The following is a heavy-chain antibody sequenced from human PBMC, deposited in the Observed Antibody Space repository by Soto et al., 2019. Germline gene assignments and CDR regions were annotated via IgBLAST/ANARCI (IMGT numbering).Heavy chain of an antibody. Sequence: GGSLRLSCAASGFTFSTYWMSWVRQAPGKGLEWVANIKEDGSEKYYVDSVEGRFTISRDNAKNSLYLQMTSLRAEDTALYYCARGWVYFVSSYFPYLYAMDVWGQGTTVTVSS. CDR3: ARGWVYFVSSYFPYLYAMDV. CDR2: IKEDGSEK. D-gene: IGHD3-22*01. V-gene: IGHV3-7*01. CDR1: GFTFSTYW. J-gene: IGHJ6*02.